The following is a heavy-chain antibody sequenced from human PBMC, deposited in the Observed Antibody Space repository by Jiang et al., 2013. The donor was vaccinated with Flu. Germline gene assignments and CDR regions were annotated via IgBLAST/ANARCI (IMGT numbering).Heavy chain of an antibody. CDR3: AQDENDNSGYYYIF. CDR2: GDNT. D-gene: IGHD3-22*01. J-gene: IGHJ4*02. Sequence: GDNTYYADSVKGRFSISRDNSKNTLDLQMNSLRAEDAAVYYCAQDENDNSGYYYIFGGLGTLVTVSS. V-gene: IGHV3-23*01.